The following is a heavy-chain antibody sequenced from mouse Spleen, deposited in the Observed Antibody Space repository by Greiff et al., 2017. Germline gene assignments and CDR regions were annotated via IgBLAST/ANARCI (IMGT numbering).Heavy chain of an antibody. CDR2: ISNGGGST. V-gene: IGHV5-12*02. J-gene: IGHJ4*01. Sequence: EVHLVESGGDLVQPGGSLKLSCATSGFTFSDYYMYWVRQTPEKRLEWVAYISNGGGSTYYPDTIKGRFTISRDNAKNTLYLQMSRLKSEDTAMYYCARSYGNYDYAMDYWGQGTSVTVSS. CDR3: ARSYGNYDYAMDY. D-gene: IGHD2-1*01. CDR1: GFTFSDYY.